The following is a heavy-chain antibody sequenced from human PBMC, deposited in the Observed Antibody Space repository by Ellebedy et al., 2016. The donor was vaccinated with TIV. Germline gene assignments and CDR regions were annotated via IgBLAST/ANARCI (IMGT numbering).Heavy chain of an antibody. V-gene: IGHV3-15*01. D-gene: IGHD3-10*01. CDR3: TTELWFGELGSYFDY. CDR1: GFTFGDYA. CDR2: IKSKTDGGTT. Sequence: GESLKISCAASGFTFGDYAMSWFRQAPGKGLEWVGRIKSKTDGGTTDYAAPVKGRFTISRDDSKNTLYLQMNSLKTEDTAVYYCTTELWFGELGSYFDYWGQGTLVTVSS. J-gene: IGHJ4*02.